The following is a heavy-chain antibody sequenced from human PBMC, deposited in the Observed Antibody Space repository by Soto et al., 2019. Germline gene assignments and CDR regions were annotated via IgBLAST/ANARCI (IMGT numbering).Heavy chain of an antibody. CDR2: ISSSGSTI. Sequence: AGGSLRLSCAASGFTFSSYEMNWVRQAPGKGLEWVSYISSSGSTIYYTDSVKGRLTISRDNAKNSLYLQMNSLRAEDTAVYYCARDPPYSGSYPPNYYGMDVWGQGTTVTVSS. V-gene: IGHV3-48*03. CDR3: ARDPPYSGSYPPNYYGMDV. CDR1: GFTFSSYE. D-gene: IGHD1-26*01. J-gene: IGHJ6*02.